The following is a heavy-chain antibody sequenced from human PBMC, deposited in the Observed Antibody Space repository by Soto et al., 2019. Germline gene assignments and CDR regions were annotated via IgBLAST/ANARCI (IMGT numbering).Heavy chain of an antibody. V-gene: IGHV1-2*02. D-gene: IGHD2-8*01. CDR2: INPNTGGT. Sequence: QVQLVQSGAEVKKPGASVKVSCRASGHTFTRYSVHWVRQAPGQGLEWMGWINPNTGGTRFAPKFEGRVTLTTDPSVRTVYMEVRSLRSDDTAVFYCSVYFDDLQEASFWGQGTLVTVTS. CDR3: SVYFDDLQEASF. J-gene: IGHJ1*01. CDR1: GHTFTRYS.